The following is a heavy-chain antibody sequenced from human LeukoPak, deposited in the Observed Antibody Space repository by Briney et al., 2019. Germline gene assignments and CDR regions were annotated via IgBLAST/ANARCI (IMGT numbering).Heavy chain of an antibody. J-gene: IGHJ6*03. Sequence: SETLSLTCTVSGGSISSYYWSWIRQPPGKGLEWIGYIYYSGSTNYNPSLKSRVTISVDTSKNQFSLKLSSVTAADTAVYYCARDDHLYYYYYMDVWGKGTTVTVSS. CDR1: GGSISSYY. CDR2: IYYSGST. V-gene: IGHV4-59*12. CDR3: ARDDHLYYYYYMDV.